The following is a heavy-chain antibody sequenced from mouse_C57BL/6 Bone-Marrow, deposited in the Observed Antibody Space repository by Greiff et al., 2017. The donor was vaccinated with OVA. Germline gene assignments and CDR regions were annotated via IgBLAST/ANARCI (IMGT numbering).Heavy chain of an antibody. V-gene: IGHV5-4*03. Sequence: DVKLVESGGGLVKPGGSLKLSCAASGFTFSSYAMSWVRQTPEKRLEWVATISDGGSYTYYPDNVKGRFTISRDNAKNNLYLQMSHLKSEDTAMYYCARGYYGSRAWFAYWGQGTLVTVSA. CDR2: ISDGGSYT. CDR3: ARGYYGSRAWFAY. CDR1: GFTFSSYA. D-gene: IGHD1-1*01. J-gene: IGHJ3*01.